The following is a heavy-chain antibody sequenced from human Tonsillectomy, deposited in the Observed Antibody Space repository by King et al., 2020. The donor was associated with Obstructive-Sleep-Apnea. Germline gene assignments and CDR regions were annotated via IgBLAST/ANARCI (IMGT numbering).Heavy chain of an antibody. CDR3: ARVGAITIFGVVTTPYYGMDV. J-gene: IGHJ6*02. V-gene: IGHV1-46*01. D-gene: IGHD3-3*01. CDR1: GYTVTNYY. Sequence: QLVQSGAEVKKPGASVKVSCKASGYTVTNYYINWVRQAPGQGLEWMGRINTSGGSTSYAQKFQGRVTKTRDTSTSTVYMELSSLRSEDTAVYYCARVGAITIFGVVTTPYYGMDVWGQGTTVTVSS. CDR2: INTSGGST.